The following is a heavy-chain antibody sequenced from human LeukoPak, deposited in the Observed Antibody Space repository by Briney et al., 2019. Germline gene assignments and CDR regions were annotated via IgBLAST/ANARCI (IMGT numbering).Heavy chain of an antibody. J-gene: IGHJ4*02. CDR2: ISSSSSYI. Sequence: GGSLRLSCAASGFTFSSYSMNWVRQAPGKGLEWVSSISSSSSYIYYADSVKGRFTISRDNAKNSLYLQMNSLRAEDTAVYYCARFSSSGWSTNWGQGTLVTVSP. V-gene: IGHV3-21*01. CDR1: GFTFSSYS. CDR3: ARFSSSGWSTN. D-gene: IGHD6-19*01.